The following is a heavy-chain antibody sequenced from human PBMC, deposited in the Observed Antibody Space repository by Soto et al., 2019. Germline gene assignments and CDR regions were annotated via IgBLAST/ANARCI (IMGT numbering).Heavy chain of an antibody. Sequence: ASVKVSCKASGYTFTSYYMHWVRQAPGQGLEWMGIINPSGGSTSYAQKFQGRVTMTRDTSTSTVYMELSSLRSEDTAVYYCARDVNSGYDYPLYYYYGMDVWGQGTTVTVSS. J-gene: IGHJ6*02. CDR1: GYTFTSYY. V-gene: IGHV1-46*01. CDR3: ARDVNSGYDYPLYYYYGMDV. D-gene: IGHD5-12*01. CDR2: INPSGGST.